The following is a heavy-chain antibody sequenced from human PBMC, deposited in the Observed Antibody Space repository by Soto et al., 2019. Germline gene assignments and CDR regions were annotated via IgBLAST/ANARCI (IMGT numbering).Heavy chain of an antibody. J-gene: IGHJ3*01. Sequence: PSETLSLTCTVSGGSISSYYWSWIRQPPGKGLEWIGYIYYSGSTNYNPSLKSRVTISVDTSKNQFSLKLSSVTAADTAVYYCAKGPKIIVGPPHHRTFDFWGQGTMVTVSS. CDR1: GGSISSYY. CDR2: IYYSGST. D-gene: IGHD1-26*01. V-gene: IGHV4-59*08. CDR3: AKGPKIIVGPPHHRTFDF.